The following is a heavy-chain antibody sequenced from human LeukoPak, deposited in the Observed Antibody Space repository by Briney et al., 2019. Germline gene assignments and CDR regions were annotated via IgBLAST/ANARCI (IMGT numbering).Heavy chain of an antibody. CDR2: ISAYNGNT. V-gene: IGHV1-18*01. CDR1: GYTFTSYG. Sequence: ASVKVSCKASGYTFTSYGISWVRQAPGQGLEWMGWISAYNGNTNYAQKFQGRVTITADESTGTAYMELSSLRSEDTAVYYCAIHPYSSPSYWGQGTLVTVSS. J-gene: IGHJ4*02. CDR3: AIHPYSSPSY. D-gene: IGHD6-13*01.